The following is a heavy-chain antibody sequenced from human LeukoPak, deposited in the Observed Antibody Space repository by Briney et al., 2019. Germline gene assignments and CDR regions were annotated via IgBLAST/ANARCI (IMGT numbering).Heavy chain of an antibody. J-gene: IGHJ4*02. D-gene: IGHD3-3*01. V-gene: IGHV4-59*05. CDR3: ATGGDITIFGVVISYFDY. CDR2: IYYSGST. Sequence: GSLRLSCAASGFTFSSYWMSWVRQAPGKGLEWIGSIYYSGSTYYNPSLKSRVTISVDTSKNQFSLKLSSVTAADTAVYYCATGGDITIFGVVISYFDYWGQGTLVTVSS. CDR1: GFTFSSYW.